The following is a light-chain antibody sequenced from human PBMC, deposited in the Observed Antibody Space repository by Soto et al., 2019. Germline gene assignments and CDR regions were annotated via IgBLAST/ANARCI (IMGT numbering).Light chain of an antibody. CDR2: AAS. J-gene: IGKJ5*01. V-gene: IGKV1-9*01. CDR1: QGISSY. CDR3: QQRSNWQVT. Sequence: DIQMTQSPSTLSASVGDRVTITCRASQGISSYLAWYQQKPGKAPKLLIYAASTLQSGVPSRFSGSGSGTDFTLTISSLEPEDFAVYYCQQRSNWQVTFGQGTRLETK.